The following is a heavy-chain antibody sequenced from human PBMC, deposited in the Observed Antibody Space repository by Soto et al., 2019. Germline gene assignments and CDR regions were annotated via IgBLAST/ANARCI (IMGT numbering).Heavy chain of an antibody. V-gene: IGHV3-23*01. J-gene: IGHJ6*03. CDR2: IGGSGGST. Sequence: EVQLLESGGGLVQPGGSLRLSCAASGFTFSSYAMSWVRQAPGKGLEWVSAIGGSGGSTYYADSVKGRFTISRDNSKNTLYLQMNSLRAEDTAVYYCAKALRFLEWLHDMDVWGKGTTVTVSS. CDR1: GFTFSSYA. D-gene: IGHD3-3*01. CDR3: AKALRFLEWLHDMDV.